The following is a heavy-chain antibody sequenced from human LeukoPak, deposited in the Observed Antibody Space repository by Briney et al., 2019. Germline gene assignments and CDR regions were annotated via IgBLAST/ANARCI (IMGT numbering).Heavy chain of an antibody. D-gene: IGHD5-18*01. V-gene: IGHV4-34*01. CDR3: ARGPIQLWLRDPYYYYYMDV. Sequence: SETLSLTCAVYGGSFSGYYWSWIRQPPGKGLEWIGEINHSGSTNYNPSLKSRVTISVDTSKNQFSLKLSSVTAADTAVYYCARGPIQLWLRDPYYYYYMDVWGQGTTVTVSS. CDR1: GGSFSGYY. J-gene: IGHJ6*03. CDR2: INHSGST.